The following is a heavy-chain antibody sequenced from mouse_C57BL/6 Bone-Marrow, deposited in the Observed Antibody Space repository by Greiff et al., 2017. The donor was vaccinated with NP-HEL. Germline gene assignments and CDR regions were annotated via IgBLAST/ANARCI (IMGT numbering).Heavy chain of an antibody. D-gene: IGHD1-1*01. CDR2: IYPGDGDT. CDR1: GYAFSSSW. V-gene: IGHV1-82*01. Sequence: QVQLKQSGPELVKPGASVKISCKASGYAFSSSWMNWVKQRPGKGLEWIGRIYPGDGDTNYNGKFKGKATLTADKSSSTAYMQLSSLTSEDSAVYFCARSRHYGSSYGYFDVWGTGTTVTVSS. CDR3: ARSRHYGSSYGYFDV. J-gene: IGHJ1*03.